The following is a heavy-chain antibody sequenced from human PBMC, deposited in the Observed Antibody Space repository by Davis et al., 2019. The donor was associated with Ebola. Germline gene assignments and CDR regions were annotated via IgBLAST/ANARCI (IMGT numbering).Heavy chain of an antibody. Sequence: AASVKVSCKASGYTFTGYYMHWVRQAPGQGLEWMGWINPNSGGTNYAQKFQGWVTMTRDTSISTAYMELSRLRSDDTAVYYCARDVVVVAATDWFDPWGQGTLVTVSS. CDR3: ARDVVVVAATDWFDP. J-gene: IGHJ5*02. CDR2: INPNSGGT. V-gene: IGHV1-2*04. D-gene: IGHD2-15*01. CDR1: GYTFTGYY.